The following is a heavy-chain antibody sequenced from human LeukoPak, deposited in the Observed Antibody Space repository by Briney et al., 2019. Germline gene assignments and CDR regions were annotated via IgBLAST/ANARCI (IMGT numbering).Heavy chain of an antibody. CDR3: ANLDAPLEWLRLTDY. D-gene: IGHD3-3*01. Sequence: PGGSLRLSCAASGFTFSSYAMSWVRQAPGKGLEWVSAISGSGGSTYYADSVKGRFTISRDNSKNTLYLQMNSLRAEDTAVYYCANLDAPLEWLRLTDYWGQGTLVTVSS. CDR1: GFTFSSYA. J-gene: IGHJ4*02. V-gene: IGHV3-23*01. CDR2: ISGSGGST.